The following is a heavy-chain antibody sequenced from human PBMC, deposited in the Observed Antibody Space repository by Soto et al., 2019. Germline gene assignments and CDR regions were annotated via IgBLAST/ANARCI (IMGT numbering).Heavy chain of an antibody. Sequence: PGEFMQICSRPSGYLCTNYGIGLARQMTGKGLERMGIIYPGDPNTKYSPSCQVQVTISADKSVSTAYLQWSSRRASDTAMYYCARIVTLSGYSPDLWGQVTLVTVSS. CDR2: IYPGDPNT. D-gene: IGHD3-9*01. V-gene: IGHV5-51*01. CDR1: GYLCTNYG. J-gene: IGHJ5*02. CDR3: ARIVTLSGYSPDL.